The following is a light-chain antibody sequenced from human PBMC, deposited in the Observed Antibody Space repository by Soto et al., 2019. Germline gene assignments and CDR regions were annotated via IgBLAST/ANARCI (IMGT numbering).Light chain of an antibody. CDR1: RSISYW. CDR3: QQYNTYSSLT. CDR2: DAS. Sequence: IQMTHSPSTLCASVVDRVTITCSASRSISYWLGWYQQKLGRAPRLLIYDASSLEGGVPSRSSGSGYGTEFTLTISRLQPDDFATYYCQQYNTYSSLTFGGGTKVDIK. J-gene: IGKJ4*01. V-gene: IGKV1-5*01.